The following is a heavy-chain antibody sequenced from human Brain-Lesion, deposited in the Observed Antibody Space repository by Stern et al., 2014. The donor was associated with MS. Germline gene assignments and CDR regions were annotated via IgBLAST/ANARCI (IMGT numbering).Heavy chain of an antibody. CDR2: VYYSGNT. Sequence: QVQLVESGPGLVKPSDTLSLTCSVSGDSLSSSTFYWGWIRQPPGKGPEWIGSVYYSGNTYYHTSLKSRVTISVETSKNQFSLRLTSGTAADTAVYYCARHQLGYGYAYLRYWGQGTLVTVSS. CDR1: GDSLSSSTFY. D-gene: IGHD5-18*01. CDR3: ARHQLGYGYAYLRY. J-gene: IGHJ4*02. V-gene: IGHV4-39*01.